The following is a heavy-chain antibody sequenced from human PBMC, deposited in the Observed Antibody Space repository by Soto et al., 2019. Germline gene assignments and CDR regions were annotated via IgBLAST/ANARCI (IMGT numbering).Heavy chain of an antibody. V-gene: IGHV4-59*01. CDR3: ARAPRGNYGYPSYFDY. D-gene: IGHD3-10*01. Sequence: SETLSLTCTVSGGYISSYFWSWIRPPPGKGLEWIGYIYYTGSTNYNPSLKSRVTISVDTSKNQFSLKLSSVTAADTAVYYCARAPRGNYGYPSYFDYWGQGTLVTVSS. J-gene: IGHJ4*02. CDR1: GGYISSYF. CDR2: IYYTGST.